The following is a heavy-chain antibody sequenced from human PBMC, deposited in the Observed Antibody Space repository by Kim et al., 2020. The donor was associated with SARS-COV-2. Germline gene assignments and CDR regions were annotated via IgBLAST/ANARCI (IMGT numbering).Heavy chain of an antibody. J-gene: IGHJ3*02. CDR3: AKDYEQLVGWCGYAFDI. CDR2: IWYDGSNK. D-gene: IGHD6-13*01. CDR1: GFTFSSYG. Sequence: GGSLRLSCAASGFTFSSYGMHWVRQAPGKGLEWVAVIWYDGSNKYYADSVKGRFTISRDNSKNTLYLQMNSLRAEDTAVYYCAKDYEQLVGWCGYAFDIWGQGTMVTVSS. V-gene: IGHV3-33*06.